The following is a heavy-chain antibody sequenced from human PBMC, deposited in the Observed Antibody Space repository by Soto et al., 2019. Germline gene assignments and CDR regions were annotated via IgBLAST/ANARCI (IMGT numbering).Heavy chain of an antibody. V-gene: IGHV3-23*01. CDR3: AKVPYDFWSGYNWFDP. CDR2: ISGSGGST. J-gene: IGHJ5*02. Sequence: GGSLRLSFAASGFTFSSYAMSWVRQAPGKGLEWVSAISGSGGSTYYADSVKGRFTISRDNSKNTLYLQMNSLRAEDTAVYYCAKVPYDFWSGYNWFDPWGQGTLVTVSS. CDR1: GFTFSSYA. D-gene: IGHD3-3*01.